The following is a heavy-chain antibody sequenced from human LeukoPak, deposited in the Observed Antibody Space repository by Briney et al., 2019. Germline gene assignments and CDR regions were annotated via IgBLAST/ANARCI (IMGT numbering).Heavy chain of an antibody. CDR3: ARDGQLVGMDV. Sequence: ASVKVSCKASGYTFTGYYMHWVRQAPGQGLEWMGWINPNSGGTSYAQKFQGRVTMTRDTSISTAYMELSRLRSDDTAVYYCARDGQLVGMDVWGKGTTVTVSS. J-gene: IGHJ6*03. V-gene: IGHV1-2*02. CDR1: GYTFTGYY. CDR2: INPNSGGT. D-gene: IGHD6-6*01.